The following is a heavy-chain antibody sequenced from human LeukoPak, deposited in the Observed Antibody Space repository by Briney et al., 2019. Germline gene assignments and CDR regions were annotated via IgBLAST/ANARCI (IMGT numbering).Heavy chain of an antibody. CDR2: INHSGST. V-gene: IGHV4-34*01. CDR3: ARAGRDYVWGSYRLGSFLGY. J-gene: IGHJ4*02. CDR1: GRSFSGYY. D-gene: IGHD3-16*02. Sequence: SETLSLTCAVYGRSFSGYYWSWIRQPPGKGLEWIGEINHSGSTDYNPSLKSRVTISVDTSKNQFSLKLSSVTAADTAVYYCARAGRDYVWGSYRLGSFLGYWGQGTLVTVSS.